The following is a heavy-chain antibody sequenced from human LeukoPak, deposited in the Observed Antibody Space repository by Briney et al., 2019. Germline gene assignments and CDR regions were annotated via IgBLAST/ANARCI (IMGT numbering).Heavy chain of an antibody. Sequence: ASVKVSCKASGYTFTGYYMPWVRQAPGQGLEWMGWINPNSGGTNYAQKFQGRVTMTRDTSISTACMELSRLRSDDTAVYYCARDSSSGWYSVFDYWGQGTLVTVSS. D-gene: IGHD6-19*01. CDR1: GYTFTGYY. J-gene: IGHJ4*02. CDR3: ARDSSSGWYSVFDY. V-gene: IGHV1-2*02. CDR2: INPNSGGT.